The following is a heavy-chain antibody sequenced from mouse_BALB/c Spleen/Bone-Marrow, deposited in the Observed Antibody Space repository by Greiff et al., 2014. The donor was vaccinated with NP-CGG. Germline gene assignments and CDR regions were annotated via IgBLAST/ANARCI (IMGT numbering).Heavy chain of an antibody. Sequence: QVQLQQSGSMLVRPGASVKLSCKASGYTFTSSWMHWAKQRPGQGLEWIGEIHPNSGNTNYNEKFKGKATLTVDTSSSTAYVDLSSLTSEDSAVYYCARGATALDYWGQGTTLTVSS. CDR3: ARGATALDY. V-gene: IGHV1S130*01. CDR1: GYTFTSSW. J-gene: IGHJ2*01. CDR2: IHPNSGNT. D-gene: IGHD1-2*01.